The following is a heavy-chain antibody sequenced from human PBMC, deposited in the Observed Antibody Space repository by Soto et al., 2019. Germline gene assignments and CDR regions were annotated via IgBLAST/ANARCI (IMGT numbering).Heavy chain of an antibody. Sequence: ASVKVSCKASGYTFTSYDINWVRQATGQGLEWMGWMNPNSGNTGYAQKFQGRVTMTRNTSISTAYMELSSLRSEDTAVYYCARVRRSSGWYIPPNYYYYYMDVWGKGTTVTVSS. CDR1: GYTFTSYD. D-gene: IGHD6-19*01. V-gene: IGHV1-8*01. CDR2: MNPNSGNT. J-gene: IGHJ6*03. CDR3: ARVRRSSGWYIPPNYYYYYMDV.